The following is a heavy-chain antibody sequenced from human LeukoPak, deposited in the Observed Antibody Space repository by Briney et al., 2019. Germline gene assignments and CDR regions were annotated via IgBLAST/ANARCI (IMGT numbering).Heavy chain of an antibody. CDR2: IGVSGGST. V-gene: IGHV3-23*01. Sequence: VGSLSLSCAASGFTFSSYAMSWVPQSPGNQLECLSAIGVSGGSTYSGDSVKGRFNISRDNSKNTLYLQMNRLRDEDTAVYYCAKDHPHYDGSGYYFDYWGQGALVTVSS. CDR1: GFTFSSYA. CDR3: AKDHPHYDGSGYYFDY. J-gene: IGHJ4*02. D-gene: IGHD3-10*01.